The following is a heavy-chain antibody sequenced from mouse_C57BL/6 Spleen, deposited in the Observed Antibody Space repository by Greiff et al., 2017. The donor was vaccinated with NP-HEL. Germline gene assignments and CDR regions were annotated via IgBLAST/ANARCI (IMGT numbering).Heavy chain of an antibody. Sequence: VQLKESGAELVRPGASVKLSCTASGFNIKDDYMHWVKQRPEQGLEWIGWIDPENGDTEYASKFQGKATITADTSSNTAYLQLSSLTSEDTAVYYCTTGYDYDGGPDYWGQGTTLTVSS. D-gene: IGHD2-4*01. V-gene: IGHV14-4*01. CDR3: TTGYDYDGGPDY. CDR2: IDPENGDT. J-gene: IGHJ2*01. CDR1: GFNIKDDY.